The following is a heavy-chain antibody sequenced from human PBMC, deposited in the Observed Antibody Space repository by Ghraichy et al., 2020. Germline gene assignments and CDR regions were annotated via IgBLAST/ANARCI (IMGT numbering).Heavy chain of an antibody. CDR1: GFTFTSHG. V-gene: IGHV3-30*18. CDR3: AKSPPGMWYFAL. J-gene: IGHJ2*01. Sequence: GGSLRLSCAASGFTFTSHGMHWVRQAPGRGLEWLALISYDEINIYYADSVKGRVTISRDSSNNTLFLQMNSLRFEDTAVYYCAKSPPGMWYFALWGRGTLVTVSS. CDR2: ISYDEINI. D-gene: IGHD6-13*01.